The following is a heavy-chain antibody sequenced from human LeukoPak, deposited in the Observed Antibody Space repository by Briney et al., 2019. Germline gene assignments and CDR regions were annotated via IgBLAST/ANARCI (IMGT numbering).Heavy chain of an antibody. J-gene: IGHJ4*02. V-gene: IGHV3-43*02. CDR1: GFTFDDYA. CDR2: ISGDGVNT. Sequence: GGSLRLSCAASGFTFDDYAMHWVRQAPGKGLDWVSLISGDGVNTYHADCVKGRFTISRDNSKNSLYLQMNSLRTEDTALYYCAKGHRYSFGYFEYWGQGTLVTVSS. D-gene: IGHD5-18*01. CDR3: AKGHRYSFGYFEY.